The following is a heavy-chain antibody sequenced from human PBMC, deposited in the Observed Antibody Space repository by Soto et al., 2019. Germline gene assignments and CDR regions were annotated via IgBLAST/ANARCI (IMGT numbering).Heavy chain of an antibody. Sequence: QVQLVESGGGVVQPGRSLRLSCAASGFTFSSYGMHWVRQAPGKGLEWVAVISYDGSNKYYADSVKGRFTISRDNSKNTLYLQMNSLRAEDTAVYYCAKETLVGATRGYKSYYYGMDVWVQVTTVTVSS. CDR1: GFTFSSYG. CDR2: ISYDGSNK. CDR3: AKETLVGATRGYKSYYYGMDV. D-gene: IGHD1-26*01. V-gene: IGHV3-30*18. J-gene: IGHJ6*02.